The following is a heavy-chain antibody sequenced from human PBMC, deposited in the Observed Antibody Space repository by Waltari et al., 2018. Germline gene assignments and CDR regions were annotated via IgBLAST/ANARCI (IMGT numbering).Heavy chain of an antibody. V-gene: IGHV4-31*03. D-gene: IGHD3-10*01. CDR3: ARGYYYGSGSYVGFDP. CDR1: GGSISSGGYY. Sequence: QVQLQESGPGLVKPSQTLSLTCTVSGGSISSGGYYWGGIRQHPGKGLEWIGYIYYSGSTYYNPSLKSRVTISVDTSKNQFSLKLSSVTAADTAVYYCARGYYYGSGSYVGFDPWGQGTLVTVSS. CDR2: IYYSGST. J-gene: IGHJ5*02.